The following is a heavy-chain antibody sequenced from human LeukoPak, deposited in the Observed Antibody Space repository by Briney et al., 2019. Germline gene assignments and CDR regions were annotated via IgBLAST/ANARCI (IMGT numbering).Heavy chain of an antibody. D-gene: IGHD4-23*01. V-gene: IGHV3-53*01. Sequence: GGSLRLSCAASGFTVSSNYMSWVRQAPGKGLEWVSVIYSGGSTYYADSVKGRFTISRDNSKNTLYLQMNSLRAEDTGVYDCASHKADYGGKNDYWGQEPWSPSPQ. CDR1: GFTVSSNY. J-gene: IGHJ4*01. CDR3: ASHKADYGGKNDY. CDR2: IYSGGST.